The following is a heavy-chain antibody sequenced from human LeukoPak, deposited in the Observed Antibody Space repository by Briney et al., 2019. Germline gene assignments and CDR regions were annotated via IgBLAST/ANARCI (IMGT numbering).Heavy chain of an antibody. D-gene: IGHD2-15*01. CDR3: ARTYCSGGGCLGSFDY. CDR1: GYTFNTYW. V-gene: IGHV5-51*01. Sequence: GESLKISCKGSGYTFNTYWIGWVRQLPGKGLEWMGIIYPGDSNTRYSPSFQGQVTISVDKSITTAYLQWITLKASDTAMYYCARTYCSGGGCLGSFDYWGHGTLVTVSS. CDR2: IYPGDSNT. J-gene: IGHJ4*01.